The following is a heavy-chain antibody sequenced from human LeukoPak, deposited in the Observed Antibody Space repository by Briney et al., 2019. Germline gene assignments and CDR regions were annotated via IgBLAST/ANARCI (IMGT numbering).Heavy chain of an antibody. J-gene: IGHJ4*02. D-gene: IGHD3-22*01. Sequence: GESLKISCKGSGYSFTSYWVAWVRQLPGKGLEWMGIIYPGDSDTRYSPSFQGQVTISADKSISTAYLQWSSLKASDTAMYYCARHVGYYDSSGYYLSIDYWGQGTLVTVSS. CDR2: IYPGDSDT. CDR3: ARHVGYYDSSGYYLSIDY. V-gene: IGHV5-51*01. CDR1: GYSFTSYW.